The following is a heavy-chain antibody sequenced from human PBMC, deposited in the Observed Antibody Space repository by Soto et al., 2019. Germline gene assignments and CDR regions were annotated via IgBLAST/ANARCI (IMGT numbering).Heavy chain of an antibody. CDR2: IYYSGST. Sequence: NPSETLSLTCTVSGGSISSYYWSWIRQPPGKGLEWIGYIYYSGSTNYNPSLKSRVTISVDTSKNQFSLKLSSVTAADTAVYYCARAEDSGYDWYMPDAFDIWGQGTMVTVSS. CDR1: GGSISSYY. J-gene: IGHJ3*02. D-gene: IGHD5-12*01. CDR3: ARAEDSGYDWYMPDAFDI. V-gene: IGHV4-59*01.